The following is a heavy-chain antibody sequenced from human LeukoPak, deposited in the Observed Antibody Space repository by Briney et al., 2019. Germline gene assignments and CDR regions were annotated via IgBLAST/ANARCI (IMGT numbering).Heavy chain of an antibody. CDR3: VNVGGGPDDAFDI. V-gene: IGHV3-64D*06. D-gene: IGHD1-26*01. CDR1: GFTFSTYA. CDR2: ISTNGGNS. J-gene: IGHJ3*02. Sequence: PGGSLRLSCSASGFTFSTYAMHWVRQAPGKGLEYVLAISTNGGNSYYADSVKGRFTISRDNSKSTLYLQMNSLRPEDTAVYYCVNVGGGPDDAFDIWGQGAMVTVSS.